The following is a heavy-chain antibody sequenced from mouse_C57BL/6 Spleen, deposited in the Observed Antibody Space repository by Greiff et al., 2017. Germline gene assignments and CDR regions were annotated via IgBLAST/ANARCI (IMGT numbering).Heavy chain of an antibody. CDR1: GYTFTGYW. CDR2: ILPGSGST. V-gene: IGHV1-9*01. D-gene: IGHD1-1*01. Sequence: QVQLQQSGAELMKPGASVKLSCKATGYTFTGYWIEWVKQRPGHGLEWIGEILPGSGSTNYNEKFKGKATFTADTSSNTAYMQLSSLTTEDSAIYYCARSLIYYYGSSYEYARDYWGQGTSVTVSS. CDR3: ARSLIYYYGSSYEYARDY. J-gene: IGHJ4*01.